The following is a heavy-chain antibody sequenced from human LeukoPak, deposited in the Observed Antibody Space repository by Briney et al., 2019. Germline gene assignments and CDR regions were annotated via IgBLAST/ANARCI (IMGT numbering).Heavy chain of an antibody. J-gene: IGHJ5*02. CDR1: GGSFSGYY. V-gene: IGHV4-34*01. CDR2: INHSGST. Sequence: PSETLPLTCAVYGGSFSGYYWSWIRQPPGKGLEWIGEINHSGSTNYNPSLKSRVTISVDTSKNQFSLKLSSVTAADTAVYYCARERGSSSWYGNWFDPWGQGTLVTVSS. D-gene: IGHD6-13*01. CDR3: ARERGSSSWYGNWFDP.